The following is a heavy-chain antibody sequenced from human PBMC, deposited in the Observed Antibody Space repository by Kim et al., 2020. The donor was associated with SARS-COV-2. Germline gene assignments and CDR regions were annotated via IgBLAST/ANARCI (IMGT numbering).Heavy chain of an antibody. J-gene: IGHJ4*02. D-gene: IGHD6-19*01. V-gene: IGHV1-18*01. CDR1: GYTFTSYG. CDR2: ISAYNGNT. Sequence: ASVKVSCKASGYTFTSYGISWVRQAPGQGLEWMGWISAYNGNTNYAQKLQGRVTMTTDTSTSTAYMELRSLRSDDTAVYYCARDPYSSGWHDGPDYWGQGTLVTVSS. CDR3: ARDPYSSGWHDGPDY.